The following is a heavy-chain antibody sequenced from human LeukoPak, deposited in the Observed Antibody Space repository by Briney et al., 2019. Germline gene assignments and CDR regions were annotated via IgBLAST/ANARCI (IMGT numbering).Heavy chain of an antibody. J-gene: IGHJ4*02. D-gene: IGHD1-1*01. Sequence: PGGSLRLSCAASGFTFSSYAMSWFRQAPGKGLEWVAGISGSGGSTSYADSVRGRFTISRDNSKNTLYVQMNSLRAEDTAVYYCATAGGFYSAYWGEGPLVTVSS. V-gene: IGHV3-23*01. CDR3: ATAGGFYSAY. CDR1: GFTFSSYA. CDR2: ISGSGGST.